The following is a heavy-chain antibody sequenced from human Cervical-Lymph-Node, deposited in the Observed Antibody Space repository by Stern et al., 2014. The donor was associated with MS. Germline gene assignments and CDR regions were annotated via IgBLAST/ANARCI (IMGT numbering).Heavy chain of an antibody. CDR2: IICNTVRM. J-gene: IGHJ4*02. CDR1: GFTFEDYA. V-gene: IGHV3-9*01. Sequence: EVQLVESGGDWVQPGRSLRLSCAASGFTFEDYAMHWVRQAPGQGLEWVSGIICNTVRMEYARSVKVRFTIARDNAKKSLHLQRISLKPEDTSWYYCVKGETFYDILTGPAFDDWGQGTLVTVSS. CDR3: VKGETFYDILTGPAFDD. D-gene: IGHD3-9*01.